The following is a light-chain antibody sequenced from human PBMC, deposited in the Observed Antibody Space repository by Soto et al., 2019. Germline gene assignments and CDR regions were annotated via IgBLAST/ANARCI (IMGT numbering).Light chain of an antibody. CDR3: CSYAGNSIYV. CDR1: SSDVGGYNY. J-gene: IGLJ1*01. V-gene: IGLV2-11*01. CDR2: LVS. Sequence: QSVLTQPRSVSGSPGQSVTISCTGTSSDVGGYNYVSWYQHHPGKAPKVMIYLVSKRPSGVPDRFSGSKSGNTASLTISGLQAEDEADYYCCSYAGNSIYVFCTATKPTV.